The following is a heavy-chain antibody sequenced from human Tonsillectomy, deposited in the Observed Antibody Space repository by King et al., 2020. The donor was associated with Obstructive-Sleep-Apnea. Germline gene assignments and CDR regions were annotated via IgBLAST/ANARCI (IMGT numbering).Heavy chain of an antibody. CDR1: GGSISSGTYS. V-gene: IGHV4-30-2*01. CDR3: ARGGGFWGP. CDR2: IYHSVST. Sequence: LQLQESGSGLVKPSQTLSLTCAVSGGSISSGTYSWSWIRQPPGKGLECIGYIYHSVSTYYNPSLKSRVTISVDRSKNQFSLKLSSVTAADTAVYYCARGGGFWGPWGQGTLVTVSS. D-gene: IGHD3-16*01. J-gene: IGHJ5*02.